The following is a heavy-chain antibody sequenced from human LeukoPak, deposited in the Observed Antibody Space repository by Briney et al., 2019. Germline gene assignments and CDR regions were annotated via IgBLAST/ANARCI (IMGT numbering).Heavy chain of an antibody. D-gene: IGHD2-15*01. CDR2: INHSGST. Sequence: SETLSLTCAVYGGSFSGYYWSWIRQPPGKGLEWIGEINHSGSTNYNPSLKSRVTISVDTSKNQFSLKLSSVTAADTAVYYCARGRGYCSGGSCYGEFDYWGQGTLVTVSS. CDR1: GGSFSGYY. V-gene: IGHV4-34*01. CDR3: ARGRGYCSGGSCYGEFDY. J-gene: IGHJ4*02.